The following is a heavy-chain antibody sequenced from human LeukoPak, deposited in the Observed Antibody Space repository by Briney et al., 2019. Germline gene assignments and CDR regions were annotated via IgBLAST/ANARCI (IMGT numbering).Heavy chain of an antibody. CDR1: GYSISSGYY. Sequence: SETLSLTCTVSGYSISSGYYWGWIRQPPGKGLEWIGSIYYSGSTYYNPSLKSRVTISVDTSKNQFSLKLSSVTAADTAVYYCARHRAPGYYDSSGQADYWGQGTLVTVSS. J-gene: IGHJ4*02. CDR3: ARHRAPGYYDSSGQADY. D-gene: IGHD3-22*01. V-gene: IGHV4-38-2*02. CDR2: IYYSGST.